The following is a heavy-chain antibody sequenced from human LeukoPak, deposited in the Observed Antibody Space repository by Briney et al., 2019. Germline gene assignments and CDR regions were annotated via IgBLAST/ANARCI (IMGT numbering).Heavy chain of an antibody. CDR3: AKGVPAATHYFDY. J-gene: IGHJ4*02. D-gene: IGHD2-2*01. CDR1: GFTFSSYS. CDR2: ISSSSSYI. Sequence: GGSLRLSCAASGFTFSSYSMNWVRQAPGKGLEWVSSISSSSSYIYYADSVKGRFTISRDNAKNSLYLQMNSLRAEDTAVYYCAKGVPAATHYFDYWGQGTLVTVSS. V-gene: IGHV3-21*04.